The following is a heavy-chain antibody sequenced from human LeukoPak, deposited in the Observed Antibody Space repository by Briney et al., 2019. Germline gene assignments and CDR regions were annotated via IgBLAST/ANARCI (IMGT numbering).Heavy chain of an antibody. CDR2: IFFTGRT. V-gene: IGHV4-31*03. CDR3: ARDRASGMDY. Sequence: SETLSLTCTVSGGSVNSGAYYWSWIRQFPGKGLEWIGQIFFTGRTDHNPSLKSRLAISIDTSGDQFSLELSSVSAADTATYYCARDRASGMDYWGQGILVTVSS. D-gene: IGHD3-10*01. J-gene: IGHJ4*02. CDR1: GGSVNSGAYY.